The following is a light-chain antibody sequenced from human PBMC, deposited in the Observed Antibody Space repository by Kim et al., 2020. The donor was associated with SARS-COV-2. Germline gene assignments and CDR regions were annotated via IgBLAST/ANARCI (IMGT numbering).Light chain of an antibody. V-gene: IGKV1-39*01. Sequence: ASVGDRVSITGRASQSISSYLNGYQQKQGKDPKLLIYAASSLQSGVPSRFSCSGSGTAFTLTISSLQPEDFATYYCQQSYSTPPYTFGQGTKLEI. J-gene: IGKJ2*01. CDR2: AAS. CDR1: QSISSY. CDR3: QQSYSTPPYT.